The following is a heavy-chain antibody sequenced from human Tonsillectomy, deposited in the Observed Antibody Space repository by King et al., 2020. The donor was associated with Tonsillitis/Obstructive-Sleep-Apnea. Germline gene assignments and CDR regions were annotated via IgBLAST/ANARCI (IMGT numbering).Heavy chain of an antibody. CDR1: GFTFSSYE. V-gene: IGHV3-48*03. J-gene: IGHJ4*02. CDR3: ASAVDTAMAYFDY. D-gene: IGHD5-18*01. CDR2: ISSSGSTI. Sequence: VQLVESGGGLVQPGGSLRLSCAASGFTFSSYEMNWVRQAPGKGLGWVSYISSSGSTIYYADSVKGRFTISRDNAKNSLYLQMNSLRAEDTAVYYCASAVDTAMAYFDYWGQGTLVTVSS.